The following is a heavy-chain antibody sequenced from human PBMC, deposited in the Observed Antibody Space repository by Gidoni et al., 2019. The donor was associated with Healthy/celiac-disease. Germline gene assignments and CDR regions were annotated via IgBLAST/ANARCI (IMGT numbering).Heavy chain of an antibody. D-gene: IGHD3-3*01. CDR3: ASLGITIFGVVKN. CDR2: IYHSGST. Sequence: QVQLQASGPALVKPSGTLSLTCPVSAGSIRSSNWWSWVRQPPGKGLEWIGEIYHSGSTNYNPSLKSRVTISVDKSKNQFSLKLSSVTAADTAVYYCASLGITIFGVVKNWGQGTLVTVSS. V-gene: IGHV4-4*02. CDR1: AGSIRSSNW. J-gene: IGHJ4*02.